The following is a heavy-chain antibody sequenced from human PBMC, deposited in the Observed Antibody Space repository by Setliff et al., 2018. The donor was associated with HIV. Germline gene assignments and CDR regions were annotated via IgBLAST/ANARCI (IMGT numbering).Heavy chain of an antibody. CDR1: GGSISSGGYS. CDR2: IFHSGRI. V-gene: IGHV4-30-2*02. Sequence: SETLSLTCAVSGGSISSGGYSWTWIRQPPGKGLEWIAYIFHSGRIYYNPTLKSRVTISVDTSKNQFSLKLSSVTAADTAVYYCARTPGTIWGYDYWGQGTLVTVSS. J-gene: IGHJ4*02. CDR3: ARTPGTIWGYDY. D-gene: IGHD3-9*01.